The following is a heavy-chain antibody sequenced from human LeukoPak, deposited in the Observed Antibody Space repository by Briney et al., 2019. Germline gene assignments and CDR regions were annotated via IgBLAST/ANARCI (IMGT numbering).Heavy chain of an antibody. CDR3: ARGNSRDLFDY. CDR2: IYHSGST. Sequence: SETLSLTCTVSGYSISSGYYWGWIRQPPGKGLEWIGSIYHSGSTYYNPSLKSRVTISVDTSKNQFSLKLSSVTAADTAVYYCARGNSRDLFDYWGQGTLVTVSS. V-gene: IGHV4-38-2*02. D-gene: IGHD4-23*01. CDR1: GYSISSGYY. J-gene: IGHJ4*02.